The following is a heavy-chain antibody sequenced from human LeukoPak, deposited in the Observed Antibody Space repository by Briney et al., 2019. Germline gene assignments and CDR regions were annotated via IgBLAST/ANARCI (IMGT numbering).Heavy chain of an antibody. CDR1: GYSISSGYY. CDR2: IYHSGST. V-gene: IGHV4-38-2*02. CDR3: ARLVAAAGTIDY. Sequence: SETLSLTCTVSGYSISSGYYWGWIRQPPGKGLEWIGSIYHSGSTYYNPSLKSRVTISVDTSKNQFSLKLSSVTAADTAVYYCARLVAAAGTIDYWGQGTLVTVSS. J-gene: IGHJ4*02. D-gene: IGHD6-13*01.